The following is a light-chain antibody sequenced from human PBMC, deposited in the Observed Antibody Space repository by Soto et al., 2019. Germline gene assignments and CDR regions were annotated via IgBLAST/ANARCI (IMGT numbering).Light chain of an antibody. CDR1: SSDIGSNNY. J-gene: IGLJ3*02. V-gene: IGLV2-14*01. Sequence: QSALTQPASVSGSPGQSITISCTGTSSDIGSNNYVSWFQQRPGKAPTLIIYEVSNRPSGVSTHFSGSKSGNTASLTISGLLHEDEAEYYCSSYTTTPRLFGGGTKLTVL. CDR3: SSYTTTPRL. CDR2: EVS.